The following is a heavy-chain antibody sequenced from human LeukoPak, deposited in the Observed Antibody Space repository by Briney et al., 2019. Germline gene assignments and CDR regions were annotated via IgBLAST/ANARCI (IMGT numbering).Heavy chain of an antibody. CDR3: AREGGFYRPLDY. Sequence: SETLSLTCDVSGGSVTSTNWWTWVRQPPGKGLEWIGEVHLDGRTNYNPSLTSRLTMSVDLPENHISLKLTSVTAADTAVYYCAREGGFYRPLDYSGQGTLVTVSS. D-gene: IGHD3-3*01. J-gene: IGHJ4*02. CDR1: GGSVTSTNW. V-gene: IGHV4-4*02. CDR2: VHLDGRT.